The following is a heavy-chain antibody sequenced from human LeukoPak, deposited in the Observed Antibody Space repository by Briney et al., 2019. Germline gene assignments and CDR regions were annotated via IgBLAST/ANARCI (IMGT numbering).Heavy chain of an antibody. CDR2: IIPIFGTA. CDR3: ASRYCSSSTSCYAEDAFDI. V-gene: IGHV1-69*06. J-gene: IGHJ3*02. CDR1: GGTFSSYA. D-gene: IGHD2-2*01. Sequence: ASVKVSCKASGGTFSSYAISWVRQAPGQGLEWMGGIIPIFGTANYAQKFQGRVTITADKSTSTAYMELRSLRSDDTAVYYCASRYCSSSTSCYAEDAFDIWGQGTMVTVSS.